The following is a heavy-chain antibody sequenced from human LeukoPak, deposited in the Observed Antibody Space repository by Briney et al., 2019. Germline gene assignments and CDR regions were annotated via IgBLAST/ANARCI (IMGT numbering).Heavy chain of an antibody. CDR3: ARQDQYCSSTSCYFELTDY. J-gene: IGHJ4*02. Sequence: ASVKVSCKASGGTFSSYAISWVRQAPGQGLEWMGWIGAYNGNTNYAQKLQGRVTMTTDTSTSTAYMELRSLRSDDTAVYYCARQDQYCSSTSCYFELTDYWGQGTLVTVSS. D-gene: IGHD2-2*01. V-gene: IGHV1-18*01. CDR1: GGTFSSYA. CDR2: IGAYNGNT.